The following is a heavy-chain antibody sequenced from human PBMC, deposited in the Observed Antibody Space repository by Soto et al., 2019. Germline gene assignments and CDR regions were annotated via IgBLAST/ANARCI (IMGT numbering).Heavy chain of an antibody. D-gene: IGHD3-9*01. Sequence: GESLKISCKGSGYSFTSYWIGWVRQMPGKGLEWMGIIYPGDSDTRYSPSFQGQVTISADKSISTAYLQWSSLKASDTAMYYCARLIYGTIAATDVFDIWGQGTMVPVSS. CDR3: ARLIYGTIAATDVFDI. CDR2: IYPGDSDT. J-gene: IGHJ3*02. V-gene: IGHV5-51*01. CDR1: GYSFTSYW.